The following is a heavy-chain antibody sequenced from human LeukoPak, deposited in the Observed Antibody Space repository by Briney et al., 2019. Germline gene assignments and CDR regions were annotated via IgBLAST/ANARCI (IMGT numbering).Heavy chain of an antibody. CDR3: ARVGQNSGSRQLDY. Sequence: PGGSLRLSCAASGFTFSSYEMNWVRQAPGKGLERVSYISSSGSTIYYADSVKGRFTISRDNAKNSLYLQMNSLRAEDTAVYYCARVGQNSGSRQLDYWGQGTLVTVSS. J-gene: IGHJ4*02. CDR1: GFTFSSYE. CDR2: ISSSGSTI. D-gene: IGHD1-26*01. V-gene: IGHV3-48*03.